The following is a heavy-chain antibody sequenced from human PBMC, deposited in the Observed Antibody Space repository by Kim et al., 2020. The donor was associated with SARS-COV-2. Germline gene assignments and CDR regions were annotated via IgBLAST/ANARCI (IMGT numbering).Heavy chain of an antibody. CDR2: INHSGST. J-gene: IGHJ4*02. CDR1: GGSFSGYY. D-gene: IGHD3-16*01. Sequence: SETLSLTCAVYGGSFSGYYWSWIRQPPGKGLEWIGEINHSGSTNYNPSLKSRVTISVDTSKNQFSLKLSSVTAADTAVYYCARVLGGTLHYWGQGTLVTVSS. CDR3: ARVLGGTLHY. V-gene: IGHV4-34*01.